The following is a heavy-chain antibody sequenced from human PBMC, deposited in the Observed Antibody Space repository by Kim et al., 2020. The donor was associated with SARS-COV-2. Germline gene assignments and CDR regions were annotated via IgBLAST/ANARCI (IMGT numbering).Heavy chain of an antibody. CDR1: GFSFSNHW. CDR2: INQHGSEK. V-gene: IGHV3-7*03. J-gene: IGHJ6*02. Sequence: GGSLRLSCAASGFSFSNHWMTWVRQAPGRGPEWVANINQHGSEKYYVGSVRGRFTISRDDAKNSLYLQMNSLRAEDTAIYYCARNNAMDVWGQGTTVTVSS. CDR3: ARNNAMDV.